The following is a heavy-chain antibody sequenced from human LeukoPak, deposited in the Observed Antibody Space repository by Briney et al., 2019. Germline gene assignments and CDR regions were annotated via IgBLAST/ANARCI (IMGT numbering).Heavy chain of an antibody. J-gene: IGHJ4*02. V-gene: IGHV3-74*01. CDR1: GFTFSDTW. D-gene: IGHD6-19*01. Sequence: GGSLRLSCAASGFTFSDTWMHWVRQAPGQGLVWVSRIRSDASDTRYAESVKGRFTISRDNSKNTLYLQMNSLRAEDTGVYYCAKDLSSGSRRAYWGQGTLVTVSS. CDR3: AKDLSSGSRRAY. CDR2: IRSDASDT.